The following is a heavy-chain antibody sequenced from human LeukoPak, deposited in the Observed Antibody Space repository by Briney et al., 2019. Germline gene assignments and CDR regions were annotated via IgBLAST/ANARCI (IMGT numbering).Heavy chain of an antibody. CDR1: GGSISSGDYY. J-gene: IGHJ4*02. D-gene: IGHD3-22*01. Sequence: PSQTLSLTCTVSGGSISSGDYYWSWSRQPPGKGLEWIGYIYYSGSTYYNPSLKSRVTISVDTSKNQFSLKLSSVTAADTAVYYCAREVDTYYYDSSPVDWGQGTLVTVSS. CDR3: AREVDTYYYDSSPVD. V-gene: IGHV4-30-4*01. CDR2: IYYSGST.